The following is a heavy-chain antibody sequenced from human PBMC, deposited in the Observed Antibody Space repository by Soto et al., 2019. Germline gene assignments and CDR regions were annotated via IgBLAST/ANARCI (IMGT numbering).Heavy chain of an antibody. Sequence: PGGSLRRSCAASGFTFSSYAMSWVRQAPGKGLEWVSAISGSGGSTYYADSVKGRFTISRDNSKNTLYLQMNSLRAEDTAVYYCAKDYGSGSYVSLYFDYWGQGTLVTVSS. CDR2: ISGSGGST. CDR1: GFTFSSYA. D-gene: IGHD3-10*01. CDR3: AKDYGSGSYVSLYFDY. V-gene: IGHV3-23*01. J-gene: IGHJ4*02.